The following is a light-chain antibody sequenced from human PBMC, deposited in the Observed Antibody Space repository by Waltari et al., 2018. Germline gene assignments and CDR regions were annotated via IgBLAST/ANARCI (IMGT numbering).Light chain of an antibody. CDR3: AQTTFWPHT. Sequence: DVVLTQFPLSLPVSLGQPASISCRSSRSLVHSDGNTRLAWFHHRPAQSPSGLIYHVSKRESGVPDRFSGSGSDTGFTLRITRVEAEDVGIYYCAQTTFWPHTFGQGTKLEI. J-gene: IGKJ2*01. V-gene: IGKV2-30*02. CDR1: RSLVHSDGNTR. CDR2: HVS.